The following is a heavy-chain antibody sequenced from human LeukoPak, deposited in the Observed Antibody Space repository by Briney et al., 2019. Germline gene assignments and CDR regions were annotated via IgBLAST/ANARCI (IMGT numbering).Heavy chain of an antibody. CDR3: ARSGSGMGFTFGGVINY. CDR1: GGSFSGYY. Sequence: SETLSLTCAVYGGSFSGYYWSWIRQPPGKGLGWIGEINHSGSTNYNPSLKSRVTISVDTSKNQLSLKLSSVTAADTAVYYCARSGSGMGFTFGGVINYWGQGTLVTVSS. D-gene: IGHD3-16*01. CDR2: INHSGST. J-gene: IGHJ4*02. V-gene: IGHV4-34*01.